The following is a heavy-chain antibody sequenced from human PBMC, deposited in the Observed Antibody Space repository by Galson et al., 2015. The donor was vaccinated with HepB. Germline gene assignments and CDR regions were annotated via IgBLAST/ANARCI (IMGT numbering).Heavy chain of an antibody. CDR2: INSDGSST. J-gene: IGHJ4*02. V-gene: IGHV3-74*01. CDR1: GFTFSSYW. D-gene: IGHD6-13*01. CDR3: ARAGIAAAVTGVLDY. Sequence: SLRLSCAASGFTFSSYWMHWVRQAPGKELVWVSRINSDGSSTSYADSVKGRFTISRDNAKNTLYLQMNSLRAEDTAVYYCARAGIAAAVTGVLDYWGQGTLVTVSS.